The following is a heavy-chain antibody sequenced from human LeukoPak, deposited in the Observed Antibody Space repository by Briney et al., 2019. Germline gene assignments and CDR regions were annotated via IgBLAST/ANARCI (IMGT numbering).Heavy chain of an antibody. CDR3: ARLSGDYEIIWDYYYMDV. Sequence: SETLSLTCTVSGGSISSSSYYWDWIRQPPGKGLEWIGYIYYSGSTNYNPSLKSRVTISVDTSKNQFSLKLSSVTAADTAVYYCARLSGDYEIIWDYYYMDVWGKGTTVTISS. CDR1: GGSISSSSYY. D-gene: IGHD4-17*01. CDR2: IYYSGST. J-gene: IGHJ6*03. V-gene: IGHV4-61*05.